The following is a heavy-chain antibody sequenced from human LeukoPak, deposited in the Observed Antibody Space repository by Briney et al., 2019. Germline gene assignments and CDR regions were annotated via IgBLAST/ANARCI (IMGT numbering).Heavy chain of an antibody. D-gene: IGHD6-13*01. J-gene: IGHJ4*02. CDR1: GFTFDDYA. V-gene: IGHV3-9*01. CDR2: ISWNSGSI. CDR3: ARAHYSSFDY. Sequence: GRSLRLSCAASGFTFDDYAMHWVRQAPGKGLEWVSGISWNSGSIGYADSVKGRFTISRDNAKNSLYLQSLYLQMNSLRAEDTAVYYCARAHYSSFDYWGQGTLVTVSS.